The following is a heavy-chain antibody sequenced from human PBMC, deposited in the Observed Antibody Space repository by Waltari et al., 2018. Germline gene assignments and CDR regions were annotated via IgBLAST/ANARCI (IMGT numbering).Heavy chain of an antibody. V-gene: IGHV3-7*01. CDR3: ARRRGGGYWYFDL. CDR1: GFTFSTSW. D-gene: IGHD2-15*01. Sequence: EVQLVESGGGLVQPGGSLRLSCVCSGFTFSTSWMSWVRHSPGKGLEWVANIKQNGREKSYVDSVKGRFIISRDDAQNSLYLQLNSLRAEDTAVYYCARRRGGGYWYFDLWGRGTLVTVSS. J-gene: IGHJ2*01. CDR2: IKQNGREK.